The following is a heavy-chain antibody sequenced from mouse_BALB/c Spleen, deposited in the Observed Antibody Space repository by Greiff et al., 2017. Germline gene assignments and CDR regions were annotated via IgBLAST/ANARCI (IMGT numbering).Heavy chain of an antibody. Sequence: EVQLQQSGPELVKPGASVKMSCKASGYTFTSYVMHWVKQKPGQGLEWIGYINPYNDGTKYNEKFKGKATLTSDKSSSTAYMELSSLTSEDSAVYYCARWGYYDYDAWFAYWGQGTLVTVSA. CDR2: INPYNDGT. D-gene: IGHD2-4*01. CDR1: GYTFTSYV. J-gene: IGHJ3*01. V-gene: IGHV1-14*01. CDR3: ARWGYYDYDAWFAY.